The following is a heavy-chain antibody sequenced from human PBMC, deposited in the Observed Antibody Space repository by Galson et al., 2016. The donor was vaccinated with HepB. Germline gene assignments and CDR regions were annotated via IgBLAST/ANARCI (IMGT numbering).Heavy chain of an antibody. CDR1: GGSFSSYV. J-gene: IGHJ4*02. V-gene: IGHV1-69*06. D-gene: IGHD6-19*01. Sequence: SCKASGGSFSSYVISWVRQAPGQGLEWMGSIFATSNYAQKFQGRITITADKSTGTAYMELTSLTSEDTAVYFCARDWGSGWYYFDSWGQGTLVTVSS. CDR2: IFATS. CDR3: ARDWGSGWYYFDS.